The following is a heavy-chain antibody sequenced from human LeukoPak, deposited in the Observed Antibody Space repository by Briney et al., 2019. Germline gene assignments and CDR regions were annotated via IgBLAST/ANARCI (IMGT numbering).Heavy chain of an antibody. CDR1: GYTFTSYY. CDR3: ARRGAYYYDSSGYSNFDY. CDR2: INPSGGST. V-gene: IGHV1-46*01. J-gene: IGHJ4*02. Sequence: ASVKVSCKASGYTFTSYYMHWVRQAPGQGLEWMGIINPSGGSTSYAQKFQSRVTMTRDTSTSTVYMELSSLRSEDTAVYYCARRGAYYYDSSGYSNFDYWGQGTLVTVSS. D-gene: IGHD3-22*01.